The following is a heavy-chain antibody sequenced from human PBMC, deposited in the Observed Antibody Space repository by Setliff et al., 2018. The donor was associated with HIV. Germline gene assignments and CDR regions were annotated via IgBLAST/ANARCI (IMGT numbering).Heavy chain of an antibody. Sequence: SVKVSCKASGGTFNNLAISWVRQAPGQGIEWMGEFIPFFGTTNYAQKFQGRVSFTADASTNTAYMELSSLRSEDTAVFYCGRGKHYSSGSPPLYDSWGQGTLVTVSS. V-gene: IGHV1-69*13. J-gene: IGHJ4*02. CDR1: GGTFNNLA. CDR3: GRGKHYSSGSPPLYDS. CDR2: FIPFFGTT. D-gene: IGHD3-10*01.